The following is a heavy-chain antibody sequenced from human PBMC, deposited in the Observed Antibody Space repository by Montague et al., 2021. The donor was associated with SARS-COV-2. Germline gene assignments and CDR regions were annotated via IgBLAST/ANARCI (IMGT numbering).Heavy chain of an antibody. Sequence: SETLSLTCAVYGGSFSGYYWTWIRQSPGKGLEWIAEINHSGTTNYNFNPSLRSRVTISVDTSQSQFSLKLISVTAADTGVYYCARWDPQTLTLIGLRGKSASDXWGQGTLVTVSS. D-gene: IGHD4-23*01. CDR2: INHSGTT. CDR3: ARWDPQTLTLIGLRGKSASDX. V-gene: IGHV4-34*01. J-gene: IGHJ4*02. CDR1: GGSFSGYY.